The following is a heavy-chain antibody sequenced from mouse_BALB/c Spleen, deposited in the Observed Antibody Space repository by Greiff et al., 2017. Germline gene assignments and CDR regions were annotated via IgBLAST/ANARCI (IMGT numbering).Heavy chain of an antibody. CDR1: GYTFTSYW. D-gene: IGHD1-1*02. J-gene: IGHJ4*01. CDR3: ARRVYYGATTPAMDY. V-gene: IGHV1S81*02. CDR2: INPSNGRT. Sequence: QVQLQQPGAELVKPGASVKLSCKASGYTFTSYWMHWVKQRPGQGLEWIGEINPSNGRTNYNEKFKSKATLTVDKSSSTAYMQLSSLTSEDSAVYYCARRVYYGATTPAMDYWGQGTSVTVSS.